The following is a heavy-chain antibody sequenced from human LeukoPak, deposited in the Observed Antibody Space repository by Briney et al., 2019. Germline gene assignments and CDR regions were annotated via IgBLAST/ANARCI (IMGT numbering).Heavy chain of an antibody. D-gene: IGHD3-22*01. J-gene: IGHJ5*02. V-gene: IGHV3-21*01. Sequence: GGSLRLSCTASGFTFGDYAMNWVRQAPGKGLEWVSSISSSSSYIYYADSVKGRFTISRDNAKNSLYLQMNSLRAEDTAVYYCARARYDSSGYYQGWLDPWGQGTLVTVSS. CDR2: ISSSSSYI. CDR3: ARARYDSSGYYQGWLDP. CDR1: GFTFGDYA.